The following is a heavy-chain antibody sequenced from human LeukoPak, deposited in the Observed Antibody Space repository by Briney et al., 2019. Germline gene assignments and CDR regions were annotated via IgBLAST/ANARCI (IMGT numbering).Heavy chain of an antibody. D-gene: IGHD6-13*01. CDR1: GFTVSLNY. CDR3: ARAAYSSTWYSRYFDL. CDR2: IYSGGST. J-gene: IGHJ2*01. Sequence: GGSLRLSCAASGFTVSLNYMSWVRQAPGKGLEWVSVIYSGGSTYYADSVKGRFTISRDNAKNSVYLQMNSLRAGDTAVYYCARAAYSSTWYSRYFDLWGRGTLVTVSS. V-gene: IGHV3-53*01.